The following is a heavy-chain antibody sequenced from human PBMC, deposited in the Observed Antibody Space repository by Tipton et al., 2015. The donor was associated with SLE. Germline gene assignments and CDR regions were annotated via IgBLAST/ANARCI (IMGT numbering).Heavy chain of an antibody. J-gene: IGHJ6*03. CDR3: ARGVVLRYYYYYMDV. D-gene: IGHD3-22*01. V-gene: IGHV4-59*08. Sequence: GLVKPSQTLSLTCTVSGDSVSSYYWSWVRQPPGKGPEWIGYIYDSGGPNYSPSLKSRVTVSVDTSKSQFSLNLSSVSAADTAVYYCARGVVLRYYYYYMDVWGKGTTVSVSS. CDR1: GDSVSSYY. CDR2: IYDSGGP.